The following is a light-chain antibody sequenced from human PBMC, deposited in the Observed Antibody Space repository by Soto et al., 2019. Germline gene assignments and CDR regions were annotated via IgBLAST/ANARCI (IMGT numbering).Light chain of an antibody. CDR1: SSNIGAGYD. Sequence: QSVRTQPPSVSGAPGQRVTISCTGSSSNIGAGYDVHWYQQLPGTAPKLLIYGNSNRPSGVPDRFSGSKSGTSASLAITGLQAEDEADYYCQSYDSSLSGWGVFGGGTKLTVL. V-gene: IGLV1-40*01. CDR3: QSYDSSLSGWGV. CDR2: GNS. J-gene: IGLJ2*01.